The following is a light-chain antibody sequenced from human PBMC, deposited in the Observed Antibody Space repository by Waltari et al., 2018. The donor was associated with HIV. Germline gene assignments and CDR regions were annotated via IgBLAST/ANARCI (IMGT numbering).Light chain of an antibody. V-gene: IGLV1-51*01. Sequence: QSVLTQPPSVSAAPGQKVTISCSGSSSKFGNDFVSWYQHLPGEAPKLLIYDNDKRPSGISDRFSGSKSGTSATLGITGLQTGDEADYYCGTWDTSLGAGVFGGGTKLTVL. CDR2: DND. CDR1: SSKFGNDF. J-gene: IGLJ3*02. CDR3: GTWDTSLGAGV.